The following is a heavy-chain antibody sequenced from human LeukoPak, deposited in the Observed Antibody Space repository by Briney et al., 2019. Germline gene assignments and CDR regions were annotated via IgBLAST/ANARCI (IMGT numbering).Heavy chain of an antibody. Sequence: SVKVSCKASGGIFSSYAISWVRQAPGQGLEWMGGIIPIFGTANYAQKFQGRVTITADESTSTAYMELSSLRSEDTAVYYCARLRPTRNPEVQWLAPFDYWGQGTLVTVS. CDR1: GGIFSSYA. D-gene: IGHD6-19*01. CDR2: IIPIFGTA. CDR3: ARLRPTRNPEVQWLAPFDY. V-gene: IGHV1-69*01. J-gene: IGHJ4*02.